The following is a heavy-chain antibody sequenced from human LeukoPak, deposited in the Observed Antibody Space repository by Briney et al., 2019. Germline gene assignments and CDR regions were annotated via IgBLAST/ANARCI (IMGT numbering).Heavy chain of an antibody. V-gene: IGHV4-39*07. D-gene: IGHD6-6*01. J-gene: IGHJ4*02. Sequence: PSETLSLTCTVSGGSISSSSYYWGWIRQPPGKGLEWVGSIYYSGSTYYNPSLQSRVTISVDTSKNQFSLNLSSVTAADTAVYYCATNAARPWGIFDYWGQGTLVTVSS. CDR2: IYYSGST. CDR3: ATNAARPWGIFDY. CDR1: GGSISSSSYY.